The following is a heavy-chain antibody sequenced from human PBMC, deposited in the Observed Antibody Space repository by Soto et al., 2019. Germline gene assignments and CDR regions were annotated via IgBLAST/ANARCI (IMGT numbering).Heavy chain of an antibody. CDR2: INNSGST. J-gene: IGHJ4*02. V-gene: IGHV4-34*01. CDR3: ARGYSGYDY. Sequence: SETLSLTCAVYGGSFSGYYWSWIRQPPGKGLEWIGEINNSGSTNYNPSLKSRVTISVDTSKNQFSLKLSSVTAADTAVYYCARGYSGYDYWGRGTLVTVSS. D-gene: IGHD5-12*01. CDR1: GGSFSGYY.